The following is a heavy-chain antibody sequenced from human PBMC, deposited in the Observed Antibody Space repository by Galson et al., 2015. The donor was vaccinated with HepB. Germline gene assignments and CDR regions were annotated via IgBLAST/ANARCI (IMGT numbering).Heavy chain of an antibody. J-gene: IGHJ5*02. CDR1: GFTFSSYS. D-gene: IGHD6-13*01. V-gene: IGHV3-21*01. CDR2: ISSSSSYI. Sequence: SLRLSCAASGFTFSSYSMNWVRQAPGKGLEWVSSISSSSSYIYYADSVKGRFTISRDNAKNSLYLQMNSLRAEDTAVYYCARDRGAAGHGDNWFDPWGQGTLVTVSS. CDR3: ARDRGAAGHGDNWFDP.